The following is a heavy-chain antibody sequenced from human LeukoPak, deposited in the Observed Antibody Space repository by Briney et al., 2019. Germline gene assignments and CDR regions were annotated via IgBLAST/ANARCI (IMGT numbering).Heavy chain of an antibody. CDR1: GGSTTGSDW. CDR3: ATRYSVWPK. V-gene: IGHV4-4*02. CDR2: IYHSGST. J-gene: IGHJ4*02. D-gene: IGHD5/OR15-5a*01. Sequence: PSETLSLTCAVSGGSTTGSDWCWWTWVRQPPGKGLEWIGGIYHSGSTNYNPSLKSRVTISLDKSKNQFSLTLTSVTAADTAMYYCATRYSVWPKWGPGTLVTVSS.